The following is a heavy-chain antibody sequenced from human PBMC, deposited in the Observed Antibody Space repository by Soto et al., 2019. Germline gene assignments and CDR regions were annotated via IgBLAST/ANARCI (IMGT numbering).Heavy chain of an antibody. Sequence: EVQLLESGGGLVQHGGSLRLSCAASGFTFCSYAMCWVRQAPGKGMEWVSDISGSGGSTHYADSVKSRFTISRDNSKNTRYLQLNSLRAAYTAVYYCAKDFYGDYCYGYWGQGTLVIVSS. V-gene: IGHV3-23*01. CDR2: ISGSGGST. CDR3: AKDFYGDYCYGY. D-gene: IGHD4-17*01. CDR1: GFTFCSYA. J-gene: IGHJ4*02.